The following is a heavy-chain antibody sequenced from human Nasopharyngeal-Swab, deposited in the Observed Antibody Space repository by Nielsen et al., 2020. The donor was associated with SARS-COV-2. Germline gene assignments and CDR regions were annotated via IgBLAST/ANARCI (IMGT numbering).Heavy chain of an antibody. V-gene: IGHV1-18*01. J-gene: IGHJ6*03. CDR2: ISAYNGNT. CDR1: GYTFTSYG. CDR3: ARAKGRGYSYSWDYYYYMDV. Sequence: ASVKVSCKASGYTFTSYGISWVRQAPGQGLEWMGWISAYNGNTNYAQKLQGRVTMTTDTSTSTAYMELRSLRSDDTAVYYCARAKGRGYSYSWDYYYYMDVWCKGTTVTVSS. D-gene: IGHD5-18*01.